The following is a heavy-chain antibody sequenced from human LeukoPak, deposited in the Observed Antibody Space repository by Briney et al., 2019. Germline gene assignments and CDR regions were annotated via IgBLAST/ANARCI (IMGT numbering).Heavy chain of an antibody. CDR2: IYYSGST. CDR3: ARGGVRTTPLDY. CDR1: GGSISSGGYY. D-gene: IGHD1-1*01. V-gene: IGHV4-31*03. Sequence: SETLSLTCTVSGGSISSGGYYWSWIRQHPGKGLEWIGYIYYSGSTYYNPSLKSRVTISVNTSKNQFSLKLSSVTAADTAVYYCARGGVRTTPLDYWGQGTLVTVSS. J-gene: IGHJ4*02.